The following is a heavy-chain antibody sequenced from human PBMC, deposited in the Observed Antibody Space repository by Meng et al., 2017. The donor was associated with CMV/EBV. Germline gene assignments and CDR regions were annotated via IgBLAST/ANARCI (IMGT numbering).Heavy chain of an antibody. CDR3: ARDWGGTSFKHLPHNDY. CDR1: GFTFSSYS. D-gene: IGHD3-16*01. V-gene: IGHV3-21*01. CDR2: ISSSSSYI. Sequence: GESLKISCAASGFTFSSYSMNWVRQAPGKGLEWVSSISSSSSYIYYADSVKGRFTISRDNAKNSLYLQMNSLRAEDTAVYYCARDWGGTSFKHLPHNDYWGQGTLVTVSS. J-gene: IGHJ4*02.